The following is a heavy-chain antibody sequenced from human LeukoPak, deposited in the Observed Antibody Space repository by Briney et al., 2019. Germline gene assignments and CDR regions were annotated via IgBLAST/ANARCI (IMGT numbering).Heavy chain of an antibody. CDR3: ARTYCSGGRCYSGYFDD. CDR2: ISSNGGST. Sequence: GGSLRLSCAASGFTFSSYAMHWVRQAPGKGLEYVSAISSNGGSTYYANSVKGRFTISRDNSKNTLYLQMGSLRAEDMAVYYCARTYCSGGRCYSGYFDDWGQGTLVTVSS. D-gene: IGHD2-15*01. V-gene: IGHV3-64*01. CDR1: GFTFSSYA. J-gene: IGHJ4*02.